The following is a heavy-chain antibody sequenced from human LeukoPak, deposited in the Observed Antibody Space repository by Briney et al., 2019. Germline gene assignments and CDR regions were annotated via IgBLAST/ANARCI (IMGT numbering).Heavy chain of an antibody. J-gene: IGHJ4*02. CDR2: IYPGNSDT. CDR3: VRHVGSISGWPFDY. V-gene: IGHV5-51*01. Sequence: GESLKISCQGYGYSFTTYWIGWVRQKPGEGLEWMGAIYPGNSDTKYRPSFQGQVTISADKTTNTAYLQWTRLEASDTAMYYCVRHVGSISGWPFDYWGQGTLVTVSS. CDR1: GYSFTTYW. D-gene: IGHD6-19*01.